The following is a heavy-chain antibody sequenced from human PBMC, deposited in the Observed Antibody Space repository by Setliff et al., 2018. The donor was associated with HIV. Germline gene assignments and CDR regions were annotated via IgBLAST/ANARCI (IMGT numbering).Heavy chain of an antibody. J-gene: IGHJ4*02. D-gene: IGHD3-16*01. V-gene: IGHV4-31*03. CDR3: ARDQGGYFDF. CDR1: GGSIRSREYY. Sequence: SETLSLTCTVSGGSIRSREYYWSWIRQHPGKGLEWIGYIDYNGNTEYSPSLKSRLTLSVETSKNQFSLKLTSVTAADTAVYYCARDQGGYFDFWGQGTLVTVSS. CDR2: IDYNGNT.